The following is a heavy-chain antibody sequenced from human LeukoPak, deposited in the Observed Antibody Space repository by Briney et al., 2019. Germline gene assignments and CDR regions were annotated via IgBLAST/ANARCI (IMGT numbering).Heavy chain of an antibody. V-gene: IGHV3-21*01. J-gene: IGHJ6*02. CDR1: GFTFSSYS. Sequence: GGSLRLSCAASGFTFSSYSMSWVRQAPGKGLEWVASISSSSSYIYYADSVKGRFTISRDNAKNSLYLQMNSLRAEDTAVYYCARAGHYDFWSGQGYGMDVWGQGTTVTVSS. CDR3: ARAGHYDFWSGQGYGMDV. D-gene: IGHD3-3*01. CDR2: ISSSSSYI.